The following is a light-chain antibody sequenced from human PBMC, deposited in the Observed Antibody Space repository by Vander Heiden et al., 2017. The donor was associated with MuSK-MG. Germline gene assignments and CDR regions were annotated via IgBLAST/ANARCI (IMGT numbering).Light chain of an antibody. J-gene: IGKJ3*01. CDR2: AAS. CDR3: QQSDSTLFT. V-gene: IGKV1-39*01. Sequence: DIQMTQSPSSLSASVGARVTITCRASQSISSYLNWYQQKPGKAPKLLIYAASSLQSGVPSRFSGSGSGTDFTLTISRLQPEDFATYYCQQSDSTLFTFGHGTKVDIK. CDR1: QSISSY.